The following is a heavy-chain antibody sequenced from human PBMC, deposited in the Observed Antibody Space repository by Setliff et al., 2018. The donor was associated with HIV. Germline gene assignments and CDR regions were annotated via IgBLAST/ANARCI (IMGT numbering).Heavy chain of an antibody. D-gene: IGHD6-19*01. CDR3: VRAPPSGWHPSFDS. J-gene: IGHJ4*02. Sequence: GGSLRLSCVASGFTFSNYDMFWVRQGIGKGLEWVSAIGTAADTFYPDSVKGRFTISRENAKNSLYLQMNNLRAGDTAVYYCVRAPPSGWHPSFDSWGRGALVTVSS. CDR2: IGTAADT. V-gene: IGHV3-13*01. CDR1: GFTFSNYD.